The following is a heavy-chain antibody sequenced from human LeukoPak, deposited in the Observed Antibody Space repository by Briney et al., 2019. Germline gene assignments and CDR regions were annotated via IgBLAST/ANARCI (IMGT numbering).Heavy chain of an antibody. CDR2: IQYDVSNK. J-gene: IGHJ4*02. CDR3: AKDQIAARPRDPGY. D-gene: IGHD6-6*01. V-gene: IGHV3-30*02. Sequence: PGGSLRLSCVASGFTFNNYGMHWVRQAPGKGLEWVAFIQYDVSNKYYADSVKGRFTISRDNSKNTLYLQMNSLRAEDTAVYYCAKDQIAARPRDPGYWGQGTLVTVSS. CDR1: GFTFNNYG.